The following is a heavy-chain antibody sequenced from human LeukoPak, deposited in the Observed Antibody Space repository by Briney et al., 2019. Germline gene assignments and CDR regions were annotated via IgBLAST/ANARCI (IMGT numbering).Heavy chain of an antibody. CDR1: GFTFNNYA. CDR3: ARDSIAAAGYGMDV. CDR2: ISGDGVSP. D-gene: IGHD6-13*01. V-gene: IGHV3-23*01. Sequence: GGSLRLSCSASGFTFNNYALTWVRQTPGKGLECVSAISGDGVSPYYADSVRGRFAISRDNAKNSLYLQMNSLRAEDTAVYYCARDSIAAAGYGMDVWGQGTTVTVSS. J-gene: IGHJ6*02.